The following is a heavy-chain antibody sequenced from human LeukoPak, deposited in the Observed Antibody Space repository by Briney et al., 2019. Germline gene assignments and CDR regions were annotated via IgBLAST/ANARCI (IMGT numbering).Heavy chain of an antibody. CDR1: GFTFGDYA. D-gene: IGHD3-3*01. CDR3: TRARVPGVVIPVDY. J-gene: IGHJ4*02. Sequence: GGSLRLSCTASGFTFGDYAMCWVHQPPGKGVEWVGFIRSKAYGGTTDYAASVKGRFTISRDDSKSIAYLQMSSLKTEDTAVYYCTRARVPGVVIPVDYWGQGTLVTVSS. CDR2: IRSKAYGGTT. V-gene: IGHV3-49*04.